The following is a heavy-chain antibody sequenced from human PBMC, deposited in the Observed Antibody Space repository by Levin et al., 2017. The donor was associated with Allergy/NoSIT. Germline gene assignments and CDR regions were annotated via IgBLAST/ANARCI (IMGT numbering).Heavy chain of an antibody. CDR3: AKEGILEVPAAFMDV. Sequence: GESLKISCAASGFTFSTYAMSWVRQAPGRGLEWVSAVSGTGATTYYADSVKGRFTISRDNSKSTLYLHMNSLRAEDTALYYCAKEGILEVPAAFMDVWGQGTTVIVFS. CDR2: VSGTGATT. V-gene: IGHV3-23*01. D-gene: IGHD2-2*01. CDR1: GFTFSTYA. J-gene: IGHJ6*02.